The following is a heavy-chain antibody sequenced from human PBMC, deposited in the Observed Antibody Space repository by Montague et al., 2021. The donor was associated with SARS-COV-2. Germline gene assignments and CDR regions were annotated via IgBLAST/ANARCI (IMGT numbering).Heavy chain of an antibody. CDR1: GYSFSSGYY. D-gene: IGHD3-3*01. V-gene: IGHV4-38-2*02. Sequence: SETLSLTCTVSGYSFSSGYYWGWIRQPPGKGLEWIGSIYHSGSTYYNPSLKSRVTISVATSKNQFSLKLSSVTAADTAVYYCARDVRYYDFWSGRAQTSPDYWGQGTLVTVSS. J-gene: IGHJ4*02. CDR3: ARDVRYYDFWSGRAQTSPDY. CDR2: IYHSGST.